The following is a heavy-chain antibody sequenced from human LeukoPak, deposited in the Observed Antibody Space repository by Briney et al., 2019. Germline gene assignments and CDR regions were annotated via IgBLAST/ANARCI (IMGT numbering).Heavy chain of an antibody. CDR3: ASLVVGCSGGSCYSGEFPFDY. CDR2: IYHSGST. J-gene: IGHJ4*02. CDR1: GYSISSGYY. V-gene: IGHV4-38-2*02. Sequence: PSETLSLTCTVSGYSISSGYYWGWIRQPPGKGLEWIGSIYHSGSTYYNPSLKSRVTISVDKSKNQFSLKLSSVTAADTAVYYCASLVVGCSGGSCYSGEFPFDYWGQGTLVTVSS. D-gene: IGHD2-15*01.